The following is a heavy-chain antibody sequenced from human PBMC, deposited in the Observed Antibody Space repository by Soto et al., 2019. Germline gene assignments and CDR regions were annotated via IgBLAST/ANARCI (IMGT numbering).Heavy chain of an antibody. V-gene: IGHV1-3*01. D-gene: IGHD6-19*01. CDR1: RYTFSTYA. CDR3: ARDGAVAGGINFDY. Sequence: ASVKVSCKXSRYTFSTYAIHWVRQAPGQSLEWMGWINAGNGNTKYSQKFQGRVTITRDTSANTAYMELSSLRSEDTAVYYCARDGAVAGGINFDYWGQGTLVTVSS. J-gene: IGHJ4*02. CDR2: INAGNGNT.